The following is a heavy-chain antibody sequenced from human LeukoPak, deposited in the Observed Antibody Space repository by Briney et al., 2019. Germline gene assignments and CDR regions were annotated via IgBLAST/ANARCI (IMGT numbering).Heavy chain of an antibody. CDR3: ARPNDYGDHDAFDI. CDR2: IYTSGST. CDR1: GGSISSSSYY. Sequence: SETLSLTCTVSGGSISSSSYYWGWIRQPPGKGLEWIGSIYTSGSTNYNPSLKSRVTMSVDTSKNQFSLKLSSVTAADTAVYYCARPNDYGDHDAFDIWGQGTMVTVSS. J-gene: IGHJ3*02. D-gene: IGHD4-17*01. V-gene: IGHV4-39*07.